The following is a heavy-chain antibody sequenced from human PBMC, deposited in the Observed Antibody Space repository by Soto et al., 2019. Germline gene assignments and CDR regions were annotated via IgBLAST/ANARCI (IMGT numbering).Heavy chain of an antibody. J-gene: IGHJ5*02. CDR1: GDSFSGYY. CDR3: AREAAETAGEGYWCYH. Sequence: QVQLQESGPGLVKPSDTLSLTFTVSGDSFSGYYWRWIRQPAGKGLEWIGRVYTSGNADYNPSLTSRVTVSVDTYKKQVAMKLRFVTAADTAVYYCAREAAETAGEGYWCYHWGQGTLFTVSS. V-gene: IGHV4-4*07. CDR2: VYTSGNA. D-gene: IGHD6-13*01.